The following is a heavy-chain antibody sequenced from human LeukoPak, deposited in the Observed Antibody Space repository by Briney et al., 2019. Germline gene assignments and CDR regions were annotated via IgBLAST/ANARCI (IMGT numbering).Heavy chain of an antibody. V-gene: IGHV3-21*06. CDR1: GLTFSSSW. CDR2: INGGGNT. J-gene: IGHJ4*02. Sequence: GGSLRLSCAVSGLTFSSSWMDWVRQAPGKGLEWVSSINGGGNTFYADSVKGRFAISRDNAKNSLYLQMNGLRAEDTAVYYCARDPAEADCWGQGTLVTVSS. CDR3: ARDPAEADC.